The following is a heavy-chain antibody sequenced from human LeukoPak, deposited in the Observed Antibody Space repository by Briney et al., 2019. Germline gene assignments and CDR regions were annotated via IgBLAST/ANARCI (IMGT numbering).Heavy chain of an antibody. CDR2: INYSGAT. CDR3: SKRDCYDRGGYDTTYYFDF. V-gene: IGHV4-34*01. CDR1: GGSFSGSY. Sequence: PSETLSLTCTVYGGSFSGSYWTWIRQPPGKGLEWIGEINYSGATKYNSSLKSRVTTLSKTSKKQYSLRQTSVTAADTAVYYCSKRDCYDRGGYDTTYYFDFWGEGILVTVS. J-gene: IGHJ4*02. D-gene: IGHD3-22*01.